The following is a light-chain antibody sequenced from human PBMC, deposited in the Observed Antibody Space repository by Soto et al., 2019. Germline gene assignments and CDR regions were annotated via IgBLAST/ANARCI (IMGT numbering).Light chain of an antibody. CDR3: CSYGGLYTYV. CDR1: SSDVGGYNF. J-gene: IGLJ1*01. CDR2: DVS. Sequence: QSVLTQPRSVSGSPGQSVTISCTGSSSDVGGYNFVSWYQQHPGKAPKLMIYDVSKRPSGVPDRFSGSKSGDAASLTISGLPAEDEDDYYCCSYGGLYTYVFGAGTQLTVL. V-gene: IGLV2-11*01.